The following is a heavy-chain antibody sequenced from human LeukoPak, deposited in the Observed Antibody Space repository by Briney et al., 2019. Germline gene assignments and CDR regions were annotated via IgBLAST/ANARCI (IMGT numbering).Heavy chain of an antibody. D-gene: IGHD2-2*01. CDR1: GYTFTSYY. CDR3: ARDSYCSSTSCYGYFQH. Sequence: ASVKVSCKASGYTFTSYYMHWVRQAPGQGLEWMGIINPSGGSTRYAQKFQGRVTMTRDTSKSTVYMELSSLRSEDTAVYYCARDSYCSSTSCYGYFQHWGQGTLVTVSS. V-gene: IGHV1-46*01. CDR2: INPSGGST. J-gene: IGHJ1*01.